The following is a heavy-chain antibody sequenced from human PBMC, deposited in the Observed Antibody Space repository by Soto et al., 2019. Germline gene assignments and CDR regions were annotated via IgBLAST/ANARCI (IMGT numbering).Heavy chain of an antibody. CDR1: GFTFSDYY. J-gene: IGHJ3*02. Sequence: QVQLVESGGGLVKPGGSLRLSCAASGFTFSDYYMSWIRQAPGKGLEWVSYISSSGSTIYYADSVKGRFTISRDNAKNSLYGQMKSLRAEGTAVYYCARGRWGGDYGDYVLGDDAFDIWGQGTMVTVSS. V-gene: IGHV3-11*01. CDR2: ISSSGSTI. CDR3: ARGRWGGDYGDYVLGDDAFDI. D-gene: IGHD4-17*01.